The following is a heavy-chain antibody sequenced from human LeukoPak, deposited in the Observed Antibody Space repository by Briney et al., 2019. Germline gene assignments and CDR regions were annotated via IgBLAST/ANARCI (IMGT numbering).Heavy chain of an antibody. Sequence: GASVKVSCKASGYTFTGYYMHWVRQAPGQGLEWMGWINPNSGGTNYAQKFQGRVTMTRDTSISTAYMELSRLRSDDTAVYYCARGGGGSYERRDAFDIWGQGTMVTVSS. CDR2: INPNSGGT. J-gene: IGHJ3*02. CDR3: ARGGGGSYERRDAFDI. D-gene: IGHD1-26*01. CDR1: GYTFTGYY. V-gene: IGHV1-2*02.